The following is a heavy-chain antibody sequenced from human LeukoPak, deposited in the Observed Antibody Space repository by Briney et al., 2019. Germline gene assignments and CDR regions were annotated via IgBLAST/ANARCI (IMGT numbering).Heavy chain of an antibody. CDR2: IYYSGST. CDR3: ARGGGQSNAFDY. CDR1: GGSISSYY. J-gene: IGHJ4*02. D-gene: IGHD2-15*01. V-gene: IGHV4-59*01. Sequence: SETLSLTCTVSGGSISSYYWSWIRQPPGKGLEWIGYIYYSGSTNYNPSLKSRVTMSVDTPKNQFSQRLSSVTAADTAVYYCARGGGQSNAFDYWGQGTLVTVS.